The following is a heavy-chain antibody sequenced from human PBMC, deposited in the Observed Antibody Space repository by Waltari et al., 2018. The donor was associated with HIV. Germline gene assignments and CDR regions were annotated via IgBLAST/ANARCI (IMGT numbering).Heavy chain of an antibody. Sequence: EVQLVESGGGLVKPGGSVSLSCAASGLTFSNACMRWVRLAPGKGLEWVGRIKTKTDGGTTDYATPVKGRFSISRDDSKNTLYLQMNSLKSEDTAVYYCTTDFAAYYYGSANWGRGTLVAVSS. V-gene: IGHV3-15*01. J-gene: IGHJ4*02. CDR2: IKTKTDGGTT. CDR3: TTDFAAYYYGSAN. CDR1: GLTFSNAC. D-gene: IGHD3-10*01.